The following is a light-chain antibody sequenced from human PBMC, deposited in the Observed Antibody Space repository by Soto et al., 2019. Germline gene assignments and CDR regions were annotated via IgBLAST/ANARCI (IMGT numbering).Light chain of an antibody. Sequence: QSVLTQPASVSGSPGQSITISCTGTSSDVGGYNYVSWYQQHPGKAPKLMIYDVSNRPSGVSNRFSGSKSGNTASLTISGLPAEDGADYYCSSYTSSSTLRVFGGGTKLTVL. J-gene: IGLJ2*01. CDR1: SSDVGGYNY. CDR3: SSYTSSSTLRV. V-gene: IGLV2-14*01. CDR2: DVS.